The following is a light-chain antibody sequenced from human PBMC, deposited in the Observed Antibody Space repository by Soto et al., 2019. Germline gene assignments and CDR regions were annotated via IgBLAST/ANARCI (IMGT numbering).Light chain of an antibody. Sequence: QSVLTQPASVSGSPGQSIHISCTGTSSDGGGYNYVSWYQQHPGKAPKLMIYDVSNRPSGVSNRFSGSKSGNTASLTISGLQAEDEADYYCSSYTSSSTYVVFGGGTKVTVL. CDR2: DVS. CDR3: SSYTSSSTYVV. CDR1: SSDGGGYNY. J-gene: IGLJ2*01. V-gene: IGLV2-14*01.